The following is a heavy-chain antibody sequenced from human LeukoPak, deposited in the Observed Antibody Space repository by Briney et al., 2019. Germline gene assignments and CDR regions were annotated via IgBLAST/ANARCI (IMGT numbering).Heavy chain of an antibody. CDR3: ANFVDSRGQDY. J-gene: IGHJ4*02. CDR2: ISTSGGST. D-gene: IGHD3-22*01. CDR1: GFTFTNFA. Sequence: SGGSLRLSCAASGFTFTNFALNWVRQAPGKGLEWVAAISTSGGSTYYADSVQGRFTISRDNSKNTLFLQMNRLRGEDTAVYYCANFVDSRGQDYWGQGTVVTVSS. V-gene: IGHV3-23*01.